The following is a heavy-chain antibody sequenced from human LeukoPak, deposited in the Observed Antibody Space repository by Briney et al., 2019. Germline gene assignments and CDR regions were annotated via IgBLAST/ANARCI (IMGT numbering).Heavy chain of an antibody. J-gene: IGHJ2*01. V-gene: IGHV4-4*07. CDR2: IYTSGST. D-gene: IGHD3-10*01. CDR3: AKDYYGSWSYYHWYWYFDL. CDR1: GGSVSGYY. Sequence: KSSETLSLTCTVSGGSVSGYYWNWIRQPAGKGLEWIGRIYTSGSTNYNPSLKSRVTISVDKSRNQVSLKLTSVTAADTAVYYCAKDYYGSWSYYHWYWYFDLWGRGTLVTVSS.